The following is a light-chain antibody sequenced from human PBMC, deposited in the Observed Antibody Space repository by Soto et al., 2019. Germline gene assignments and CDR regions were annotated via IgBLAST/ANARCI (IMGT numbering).Light chain of an antibody. CDR1: QSISSY. Sequence: VGESVTLXCRASQSISSYLNWYQQKPGKAPKLLIYAASSLQSGVPSRFSGSGYATDFTRLLSSQSCEAFATYYGGPCSSTAITFGLGTRLEIK. V-gene: IGKV1-39*01. J-gene: IGKJ5*01. CDR2: AAS. CDR3: GPCSSTAIT.